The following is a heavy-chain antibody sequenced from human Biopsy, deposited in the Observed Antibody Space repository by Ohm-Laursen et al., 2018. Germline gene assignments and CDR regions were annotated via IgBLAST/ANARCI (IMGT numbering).Heavy chain of an antibody. CDR1: GFSLSTNGMR. J-gene: IGHJ6*02. CDR3: ARFLEYSDSADFYYGMDV. Sequence: TQTLTLTCTFSGFSLSTNGMRVSWTRQPPGKALEWLAHIDWGGDEHYSTSLKTRLTISKDTSKNQVVLTMTNMDPVDTATYYCARFLEYSDSADFYYGMDVWGQGTTVTVSS. D-gene: IGHD2/OR15-2a*01. CDR2: IDWGGDE. V-gene: IGHV2-70*01.